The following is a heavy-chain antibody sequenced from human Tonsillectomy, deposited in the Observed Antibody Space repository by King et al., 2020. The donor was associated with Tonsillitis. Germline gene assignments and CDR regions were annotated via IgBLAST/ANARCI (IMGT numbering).Heavy chain of an antibody. CDR2: IHPNSGGT. Sequence: VQLVESGAEVKKPGASVKVSCKASGYTFTGYYIHWVRQAPGQGLEWMWWIHPNSGGTNYAQRFQGRVTMNRDTSIRIAYMELSRLRSDDTAVYYCARDLGYSGYDGAFNIWGQGTMVTVSS. CDR1: GYTFTGYY. J-gene: IGHJ3*02. D-gene: IGHD5-12*01. CDR3: ARDLGYSGYDGAFNI. V-gene: IGHV1-2*02.